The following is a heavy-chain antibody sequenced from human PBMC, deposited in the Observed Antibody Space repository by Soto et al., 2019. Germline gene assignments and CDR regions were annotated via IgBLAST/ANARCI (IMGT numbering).Heavy chain of an antibody. D-gene: IGHD4-17*01. J-gene: IGHJ5*02. CDR1: GYTFTSYD. Sequence: QVQLVQSGAEVRKPGASVKVSCKASGYTFTSYDINWVRQATGQGLEYLGWMSPNSGNTGYVQKFQGRVTMTWDTSTSTAYMGLGSLRSEDTAVYFCARGVKYGAYSRWFDPWGQGTLVTVSA. V-gene: IGHV1-8*01. CDR3: ARGVKYGAYSRWFDP. CDR2: MSPNSGNT.